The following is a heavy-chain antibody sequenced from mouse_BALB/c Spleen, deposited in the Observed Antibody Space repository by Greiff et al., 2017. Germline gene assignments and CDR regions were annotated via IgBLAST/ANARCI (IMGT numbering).Heavy chain of an antibody. CDR3: ARVGYDYDPYYAMDY. Sequence: VQLQQSGAELARPGASVKLSCKASGYTFTSYWMQWVKQRPGQGLEWIGAIYPGDGDTRYTQKFKGKATLTADKSSSTAYMQLSSLASEDSAVYYCARVGYDYDPYYAMDYWGQGTSVTVSS. J-gene: IGHJ4*01. D-gene: IGHD2-4*01. CDR2: IYPGDGDT. V-gene: IGHV1-87*01. CDR1: GYTFTSYW.